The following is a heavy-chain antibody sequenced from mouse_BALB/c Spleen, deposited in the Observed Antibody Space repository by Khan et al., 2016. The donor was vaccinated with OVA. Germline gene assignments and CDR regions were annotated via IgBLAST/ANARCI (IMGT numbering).Heavy chain of an antibody. J-gene: IGHJ2*01. CDR1: GFNIKDTH. Sequence: IQLVQSGAELVKSGASVKLSCTASGFNIKDTHMHWVKQRPEQGLEWIGRIDPANDNSKYDPRFQGKATITADTSSNTAYLHLSSLTSEDTAVYYCAPAGTGDYFDYWGQGTTLTVSS. V-gene: IGHV14-3*02. CDR3: APAGTGDYFDY. CDR2: IDPANDNS. D-gene: IGHD4-1*01.